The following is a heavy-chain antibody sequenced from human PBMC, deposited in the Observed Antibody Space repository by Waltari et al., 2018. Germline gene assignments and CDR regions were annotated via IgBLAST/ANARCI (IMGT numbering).Heavy chain of an antibody. CDR1: GFAFSLYA. J-gene: IGHJ4*02. CDR3: AKGMIGHYGFDY. Sequence: DVQLLESGGGLVQPGGSLRLSCAASGFAFSLYALSWVRQGPGEGLEWVSVSSGGNTYYADSVKGRFTISRDSSKNTLYLQMNSLRAEDTAVYYCAKGMIGHYGFDYRGQGTLVTVSS. D-gene: IGHD4-17*01. V-gene: IGHV3-23*01. CDR2: SSGGNT.